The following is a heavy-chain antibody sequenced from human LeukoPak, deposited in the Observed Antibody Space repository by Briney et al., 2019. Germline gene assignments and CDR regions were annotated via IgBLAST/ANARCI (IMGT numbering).Heavy chain of an antibody. CDR1: RFTLCEFG. D-gene: IGHD4-11*01. CDR3: AKDAQRGFDYSNSLEH. CDR2: ILIDVTNE. V-gene: IGHV3-33*06. Sequence: VGSLRLSCEASRFTLCEFGMHWVREAPGKGLGCGSVILIDVTNEYYADSVKGRFTISRENFKRTVSLEMNSLRAEDTAVYYCAKDAQRGFDYSNSLEHGGQGSLVIVSS. J-gene: IGHJ4*02.